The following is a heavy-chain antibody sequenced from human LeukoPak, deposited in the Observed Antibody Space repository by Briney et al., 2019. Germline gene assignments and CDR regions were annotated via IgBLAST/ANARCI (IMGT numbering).Heavy chain of an antibody. CDR2: ISGSGGST. CDR1: GFIFSTYA. CDR3: ARVIRAAPGKGYFDY. J-gene: IGHJ4*02. V-gene: IGHV3-23*01. D-gene: IGHD6-13*01. Sequence: GWSLRLSCATSGFIFSTYALNWVRQAPGKGLEWASSISGSGGSTYHADTVKGRFAISRDSCKNTLYLQMNSLRAEDTAIYYCARVIRAAPGKGYFDYWGQGTLVTVSS.